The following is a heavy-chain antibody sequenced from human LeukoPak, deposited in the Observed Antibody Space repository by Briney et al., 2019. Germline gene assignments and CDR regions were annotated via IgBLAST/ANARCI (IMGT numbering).Heavy chain of an antibody. CDR2: ISVYNGNT. CDR3: ARVDIVVVVAGDWFDP. J-gene: IGHJ5*02. Sequence: GASVKVSCKASGYIFTSYGISWVRQAPGQGLEWMGWISVYNGNTNYAQKLQGRVTMTTDTSTSTAYMELRSLRSDDTAVYYCARVDIVVVVAGDWFDPWGQGTLVTVSS. D-gene: IGHD2-15*01. CDR1: GYIFTSYG. V-gene: IGHV1-18*01.